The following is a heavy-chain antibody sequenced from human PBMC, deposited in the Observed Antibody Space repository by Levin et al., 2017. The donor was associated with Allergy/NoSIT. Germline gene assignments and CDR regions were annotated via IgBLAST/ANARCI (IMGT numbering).Heavy chain of an antibody. V-gene: IGHV1-2*06. CDR1: GYTFTGYY. J-gene: IGHJ4*02. Sequence: GGSLRLSCKASGYTFTGYYMHWVRQAPGQGLEWMGRINPKSGGTNYAQKFQGRVVMTRDTSISTAYMELTRLRSDDTALYYGTRGDGGYSGDGPSDDWGQGTLVTVSS. CDR3: TRGDGGYSGDGPSDD. CDR2: INPKSGGT. D-gene: IGHD5-12*01.